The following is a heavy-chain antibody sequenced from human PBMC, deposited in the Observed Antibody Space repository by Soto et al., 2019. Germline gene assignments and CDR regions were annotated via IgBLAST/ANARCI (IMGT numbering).Heavy chain of an antibody. CDR2: ISSSSSYI. V-gene: IGHV3-21*01. J-gene: IGHJ5*02. CDR1: GFTFSSYS. Sequence: EVQLVESGGGPVKPGGSLRLSCAASGFTFSSYSMNWVRQAPGKGLEWVSPISSSSSYIHYADSVKGRFTISRDNAKNSLYLQMNSLRAEDTAVYYCARSYYGSGSSNWFDPWGQGTLVTVSS. D-gene: IGHD3-10*01. CDR3: ARSYYGSGSSNWFDP.